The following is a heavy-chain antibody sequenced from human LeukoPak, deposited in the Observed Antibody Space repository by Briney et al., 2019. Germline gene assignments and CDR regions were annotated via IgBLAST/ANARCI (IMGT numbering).Heavy chain of an antibody. Sequence: SETLSLTCAVYGGSFSGYYWSWIRQPPGKGLEWIGEINHSGSTNYNPSLKSRVTISVDTSENQFSLKLSSVTAADTAVYYCARRPLGYCSSTSCYYFDYWGQGTLVTVSS. CDR1: GGSFSGYY. CDR3: ARRPLGYCSSTSCYYFDY. D-gene: IGHD2-2*01. V-gene: IGHV4-34*01. CDR2: INHSGST. J-gene: IGHJ4*02.